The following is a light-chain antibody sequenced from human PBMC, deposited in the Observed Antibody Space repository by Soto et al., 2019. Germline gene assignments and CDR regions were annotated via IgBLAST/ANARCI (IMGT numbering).Light chain of an antibody. Sequence: DIQMTQSPASLSAFVGDRVTITCRASQSISSHLNWYQQKPGEPPKLLIYATSSLQTGVPSRFXGSGSGTDFSLTISGLQPEDFATYFCQQTSRTPQFTFGPGTRVEIK. J-gene: IGKJ3*01. V-gene: IGKV1-39*01. CDR2: ATS. CDR3: QQTSRTPQFT. CDR1: QSISSH.